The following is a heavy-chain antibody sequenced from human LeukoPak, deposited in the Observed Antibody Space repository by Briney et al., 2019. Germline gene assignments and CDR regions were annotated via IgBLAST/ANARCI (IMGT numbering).Heavy chain of an antibody. J-gene: IGHJ3*02. CDR1: GGSFSGYY. Sequence: SETLSLTCAVYGGSFSGYYWSWIRQPPGKGLEWIGEINHSGSTNYNPSLKSRVTISVDTSKNQFSLKLSSVTAADTAVYYCARIRRAHYGARAVSAFDIWGQGTMVTVSS. CDR2: INHSGST. D-gene: IGHD4/OR15-4a*01. V-gene: IGHV4-34*01. CDR3: ARIRRAHYGARAVSAFDI.